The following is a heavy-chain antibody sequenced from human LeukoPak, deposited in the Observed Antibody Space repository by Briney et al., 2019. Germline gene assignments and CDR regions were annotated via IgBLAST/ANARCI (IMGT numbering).Heavy chain of an antibody. CDR1: GYTFTGYY. V-gene: IGHV1-2*02. Sequence: ASVKVSCKASGYTFTGYYMHWVRQAPGQGLGWMGWINPNSGGTNYAQKFQGRVTMTRDTSISTAYMELSRLRSDDTAVYYCARDLVLVTAIRRYYYYYGMDVWGQGTTVTVSS. CDR2: INPNSGGT. J-gene: IGHJ6*02. CDR3: ARDLVLVTAIRRYYYYYGMDV. D-gene: IGHD2-21*02.